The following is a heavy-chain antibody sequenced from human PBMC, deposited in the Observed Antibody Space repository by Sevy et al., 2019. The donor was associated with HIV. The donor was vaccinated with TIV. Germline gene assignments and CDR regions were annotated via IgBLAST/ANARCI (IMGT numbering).Heavy chain of an antibody. V-gene: IGHV3-30*03. CDR1: GFTFSSHG. Sequence: GGSLRLSCAASGFTFSSHGMHWVRQAPGKGLEWVAVMSYDGSYKSYGDSVKGRFTISRDDSKKTLYLQMNSLRPEDTAMYYCARDSGYSINWYPAYWGQGTLVTVS. CDR3: ARDSGYSINWYPAY. J-gene: IGHJ4*02. CDR2: MSYDGSYK. D-gene: IGHD6-13*01.